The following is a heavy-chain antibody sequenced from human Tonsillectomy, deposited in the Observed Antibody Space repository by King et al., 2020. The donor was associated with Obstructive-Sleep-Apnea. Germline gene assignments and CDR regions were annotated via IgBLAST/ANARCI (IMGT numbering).Heavy chain of an antibody. CDR2: ISGSGGST. CDR1: GFTFSSYA. CDR3: ATKYYGSGSYFDY. D-gene: IGHD3-10*01. J-gene: IGHJ4*02. Sequence: QLVQSGGGLVQPGGSLRLSCAASGFTFSSYAMSWVRQAPGKGLEWVSGISGSGGSTYNADAVKGRFTISRDNSKNTLYLQMNSLRAEDTAVYNCATKYYGSGSYFDYWGQGTLVTVSS. V-gene: IGHV3-23*04.